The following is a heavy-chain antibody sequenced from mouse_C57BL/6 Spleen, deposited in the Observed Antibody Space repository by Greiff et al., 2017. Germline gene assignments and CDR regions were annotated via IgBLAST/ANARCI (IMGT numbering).Heavy chain of an antibody. Sequence: VKLMESGAELVKPGASVKLSCKASGYTFTSYWMQWVKQRPGQGLEWIGEIDPSDSYTNYNQKFKGKATLTVDTSSSTAYMQLSSLTSEDSAVYYCARRSYYGSSDYWGQGTTLTVSS. D-gene: IGHD1-1*01. V-gene: IGHV1-50*01. CDR2: IDPSDSYT. J-gene: IGHJ2*01. CDR1: GYTFTSYW. CDR3: ARRSYYGSSDY.